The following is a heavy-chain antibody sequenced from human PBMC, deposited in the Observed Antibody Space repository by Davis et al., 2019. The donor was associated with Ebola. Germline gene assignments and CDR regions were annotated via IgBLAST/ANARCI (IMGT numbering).Heavy chain of an antibody. CDR2: ISSSSSYI. CDR3: AKDSSGYSSSTDY. Sequence: PGGSLRLSCAASGFTFSSYSMNWVRQAPGKGLEWVSSISSSSSYIYYADSVKGRFTISRDNSKNTLYLQMNSLRAEDTAVYYCAKDSSGYSSSTDYWGQGTLVTVSS. J-gene: IGHJ4*02. D-gene: IGHD6-6*01. CDR1: GFTFSSYS. V-gene: IGHV3-21*04.